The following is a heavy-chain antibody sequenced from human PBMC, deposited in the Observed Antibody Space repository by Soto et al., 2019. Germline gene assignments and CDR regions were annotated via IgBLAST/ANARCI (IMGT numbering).Heavy chain of an antibody. J-gene: IGHJ4*02. CDR3: ARVGFLEWLPLDY. Sequence: ASVKVSCKVSGDILTEMSIHWVRQAPGQGLEWMGIINPSGGSTSYAQKFQGRVTMTRDTSTSTVYMELSSLRSEDTAVYYCARVGFLEWLPLDYWGQGTLVTVSS. CDR1: GDILTEMS. CDR2: INPSGGST. V-gene: IGHV1-46*01. D-gene: IGHD3-3*02.